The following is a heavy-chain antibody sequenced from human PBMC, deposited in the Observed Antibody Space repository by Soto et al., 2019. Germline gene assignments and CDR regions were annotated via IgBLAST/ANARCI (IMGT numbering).Heavy chain of an antibody. D-gene: IGHD3-10*01. Sequence: QVQLVQCGAEVKRPGSSVKVSCKASGDTFSFYSINWVRQAPGLGLEWMGRVNRILSMSNYAQRFQGRVTMTADKSTSTAYMELSGLRSEDTAMYYCATSYGSGYRAFDYWGQGALVTVSS. V-gene: IGHV1-69*04. CDR1: GDTFSFYS. CDR3: ATSYGSGYRAFDY. CDR2: VNRILSMS. J-gene: IGHJ4*02.